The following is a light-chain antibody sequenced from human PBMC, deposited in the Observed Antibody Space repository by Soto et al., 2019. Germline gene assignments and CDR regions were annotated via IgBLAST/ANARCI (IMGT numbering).Light chain of an antibody. CDR3: QWYYSAPFT. CDR2: VAS. V-gene: IGKV1-27*01. J-gene: IGKJ1*01. Sequence: DIQMTQSPSSLSASVGDRVTTTCRASQGISHYLAWYQQKTGKVPKLLIYVASTLQSGVPSRFTGSGSGTDFTLTISSLQPEDVATYYCQWYYSAPFTFGQGTKGEIK. CDR1: QGISHY.